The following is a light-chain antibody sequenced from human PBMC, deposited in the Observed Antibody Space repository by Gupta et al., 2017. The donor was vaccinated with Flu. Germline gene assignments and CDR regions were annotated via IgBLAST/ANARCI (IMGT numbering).Light chain of an antibody. J-gene: IGKJ2*01. CDR3: QPYGRSSGYI. Sequence: EIVLSQSPGTLSLSPRERATLSCRSSQSVSSSYLAWYQQKPGQAPRLLIYGASSMATGIPDRFRGSGSGTDCTLTIRRLEAEDFAVYSCQPYGRSSGYIFGQGTKLEIK. CDR1: QSVSSSY. V-gene: IGKV3-20*01. CDR2: GAS.